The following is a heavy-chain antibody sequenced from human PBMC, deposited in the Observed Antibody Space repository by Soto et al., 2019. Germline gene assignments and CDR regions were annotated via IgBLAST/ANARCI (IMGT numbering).Heavy chain of an antibody. CDR1: GFTFSSYW. V-gene: IGHV3-33*08. CDR2: IWYDGSNK. CDR3: ARDRDYYKADY. J-gene: IGHJ4*02. Sequence: PGGSLRLSCAASGFTFSSYWMSWVRQAPGKGLEWVAVIWYDGSNKYYADSVKGRFTISRDNSKNTLYLQMNSLRAEDTAVYYCARDRDYYKADYWGQGTLVTVSS. D-gene: IGHD1-26*01.